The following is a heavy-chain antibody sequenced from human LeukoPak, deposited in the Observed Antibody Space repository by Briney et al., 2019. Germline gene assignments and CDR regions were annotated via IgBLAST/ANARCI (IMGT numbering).Heavy chain of an antibody. J-gene: IGHJ4*02. D-gene: IGHD3-10*01. V-gene: IGHV3-30*04. CDR2: ILKDGGKN. Sequence: GRSLRLSCEASGFSFSTSGVHWVRQAPGKGLEWMAVILKDGGKNHYADSLKHRLTISRDNSKSTLFLQMNSLRPEDTAIYYCARDLLNYGSAYYDVGIFDSWGQGTLVTVSS. CDR3: ARDLLNYGSAYYDVGIFDS. CDR1: GFSFSTSG.